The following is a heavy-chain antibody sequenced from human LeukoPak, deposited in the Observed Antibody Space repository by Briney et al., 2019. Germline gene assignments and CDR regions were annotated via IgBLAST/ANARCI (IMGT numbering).Heavy chain of an antibody. D-gene: IGHD4-17*01. Sequence: PSETLSLTCSVSSGSIIRYHWSWIRQPAGKGLEWIGRLGTSGSPNYNPSLKSRVTMSVDTSKNQFSLQLNSLTPEDTAVYYCARDRYYGDYADYYYYYMDVWGKGTTVTISS. CDR2: LGTSGSP. V-gene: IGHV4-4*07. CDR1: SGSIIRYH. J-gene: IGHJ6*03. CDR3: ARDRYYGDYADYYYYYMDV.